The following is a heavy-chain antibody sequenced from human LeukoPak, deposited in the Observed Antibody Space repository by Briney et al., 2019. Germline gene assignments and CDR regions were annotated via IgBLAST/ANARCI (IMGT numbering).Heavy chain of an antibody. CDR1: GATFSSYA. V-gene: IGHV1-69*13. Sequence: SVKVSCRASGATFSSYAISWVRQAPGQGLEWLGGIIPIFGTANYAQKFQGRVTITADESTSTAYMELSSLRSEDTAVYYCAREATMIVVVTTPTYFDYWGQGTLVTVSS. D-gene: IGHD3-22*01. J-gene: IGHJ4*02. CDR2: IIPIFGTA. CDR3: AREATMIVVVTTPTYFDY.